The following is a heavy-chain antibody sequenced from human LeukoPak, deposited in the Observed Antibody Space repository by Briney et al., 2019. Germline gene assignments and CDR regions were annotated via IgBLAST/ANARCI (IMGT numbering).Heavy chain of an antibody. CDR1: GFTFSSYA. V-gene: IGHV3-30-3*01. J-gene: IGHJ4*02. Sequence: PGGSLRLSCAASGFTFSSYAMHWVRQAPGKGLEWVAVISYDGSNKYYADSVKGRFTISRDNSKNTLYLQMNSLRAEDTAVYYCARDPLAYCGGDCHSFDYWGQGTLVTVSS. D-gene: IGHD2-21*02. CDR3: ARDPLAYCGGDCHSFDY. CDR2: ISYDGSNK.